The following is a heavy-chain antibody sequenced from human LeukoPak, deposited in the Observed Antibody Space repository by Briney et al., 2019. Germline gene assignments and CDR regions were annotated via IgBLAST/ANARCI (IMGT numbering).Heavy chain of an antibody. Sequence: AAVKVSCKGSGGTFSSYAISWVGQAPGQGLEWMGRIIPIFGTANYPQKFQGRVTITTDESTSTAYMELSSLRSEDTAVYYCAREGYMTDAFDIWGQGTMVTVSS. D-gene: IGHD6-13*01. CDR2: IIPIFGTA. J-gene: IGHJ3*02. CDR3: AREGYMTDAFDI. CDR1: GGTFSSYA. V-gene: IGHV1-69*05.